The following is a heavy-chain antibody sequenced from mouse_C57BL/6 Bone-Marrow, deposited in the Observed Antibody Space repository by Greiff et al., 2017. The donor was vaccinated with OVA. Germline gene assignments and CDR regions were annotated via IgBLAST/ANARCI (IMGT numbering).Heavy chain of an antibody. CDR1: GYTFTSYW. CDR2: IDPSDSYT. D-gene: IGHD1-1*01. Sequence: QDQLQQPGAELVMPGASVKLSCKASGYTFTSYWMHWVKQRPGQGLEWIGEIDPSDSYTNYNQKFKGKSTLTVDKSSSTAYMQLSSLTSEDSAVYYCAVRSAWFAYWGQGTLVTVSA. J-gene: IGHJ3*01. V-gene: IGHV1-69*01. CDR3: AVRSAWFAY.